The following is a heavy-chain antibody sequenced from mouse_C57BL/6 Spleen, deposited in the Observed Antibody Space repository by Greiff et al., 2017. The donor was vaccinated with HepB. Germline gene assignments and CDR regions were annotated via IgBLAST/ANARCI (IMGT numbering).Heavy chain of an antibody. V-gene: IGHV1-76*01. Sequence: QVQLKESGAELVRPGASVKLSCKASGYTFTDYYINWVKQRPGQGLEWIARIYPGSGNTYYNEKFKGKATLTAEKSSSTAYMQLSSLTSEDSAVYFCARSSYSYYAMDYWGQGTSVTVSS. CDR3: ARSSYSYYAMDY. CDR1: GYTFTDYY. J-gene: IGHJ4*01. CDR2: IYPGSGNT.